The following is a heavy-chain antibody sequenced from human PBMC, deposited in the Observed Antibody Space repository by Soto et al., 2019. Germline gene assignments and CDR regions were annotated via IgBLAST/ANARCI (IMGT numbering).Heavy chain of an antibody. J-gene: IGHJ4*02. CDR1: GFTFSNYG. V-gene: IGHV3-33*01. Sequence: PGGSLRLSCAASGFTFSNYGMHWVRQAPGKGLEWVAVIWYDGSNKYYADSVKGRFTISRDNSKNTLYLQMDSLRVEDTAVYYCARDVLDPYYFDYWGQGTLVTVSS. CDR3: ARDVLDPYYFDY. CDR2: IWYDGSNK. D-gene: IGHD1-1*01.